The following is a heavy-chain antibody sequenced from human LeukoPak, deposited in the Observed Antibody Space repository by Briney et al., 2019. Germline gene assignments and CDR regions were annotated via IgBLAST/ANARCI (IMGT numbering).Heavy chain of an antibody. D-gene: IGHD2-2*01. CDR2: INPNSGGT. Sequence: ASVKVSCKASGYTFTGYYMHWVRQAPGQGLEWMGWINPNSGGTNYAQKFQGRVTMTRDTSISTAYMELSRLRSDDTAVYYCARWGNCSSASCQADYWGQGTLVTVSS. CDR3: ARWGNCSSASCQADY. J-gene: IGHJ4*02. CDR1: GYTFTGYY. V-gene: IGHV1-2*02.